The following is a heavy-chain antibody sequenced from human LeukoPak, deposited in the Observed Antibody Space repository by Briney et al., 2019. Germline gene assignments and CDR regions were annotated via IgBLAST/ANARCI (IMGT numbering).Heavy chain of an antibody. V-gene: IGHV4-34*01. CDR2: INHSGST. Sequence: SETLSLTCAVYGGSFSGYYWSWIRQPPGKGLEWIGEINHSGSTNYNPSLKSRVTISVDTSKNQFSLKLSSVTAADTAMYYCRWAAYGAFDIWGQGTMVTVSS. D-gene: IGHD3-10*01. CDR1: GGSFSGYY. J-gene: IGHJ3*02. CDR3: RWAAYGAFDI.